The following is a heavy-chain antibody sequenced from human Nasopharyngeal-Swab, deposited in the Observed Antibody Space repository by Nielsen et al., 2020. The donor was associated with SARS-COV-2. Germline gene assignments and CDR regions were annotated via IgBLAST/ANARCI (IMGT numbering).Heavy chain of an antibody. CDR2: IRSKANSYAT. Sequence: VRQMPGKGLAWVGRIRSKANSYATAYAASVKGRFTISRDDSKNTAYLQMNSLKTEDTAVYYCTRQPFDYWGQGTLVTVSS. CDR3: TRQPFDY. J-gene: IGHJ4*02. V-gene: IGHV3-73*01.